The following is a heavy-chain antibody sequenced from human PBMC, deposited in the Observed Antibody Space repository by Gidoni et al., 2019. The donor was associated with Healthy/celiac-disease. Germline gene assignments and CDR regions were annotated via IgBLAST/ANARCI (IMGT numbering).Heavy chain of an antibody. V-gene: IGHV4-61*01. CDR1: GGSVSSGSYY. J-gene: IGHJ4*02. CDR2: IYYSGST. Sequence: QVQLQESGPGLVRPSETLSLTCTVSGGSVSSGSYYWSWIRQPPGKGLEWIGYIYYSGSTNYNPSLKSRVTISVDTSKNQFSLKLSSVTAADTAVYYCAREAGNYDFWSYFDYWGQGTLVTVSS. D-gene: IGHD3-3*01. CDR3: AREAGNYDFWSYFDY.